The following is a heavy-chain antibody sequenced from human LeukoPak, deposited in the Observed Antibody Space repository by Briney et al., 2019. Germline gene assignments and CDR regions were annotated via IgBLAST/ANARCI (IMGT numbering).Heavy chain of an antibody. CDR1: GESFSGYY. CDR3: ARVTNRGYCSGGSCCFNS. J-gene: IGHJ4*02. V-gene: IGHV4-34*01. CDR2: INHSGST. D-gene: IGHD2-15*01. Sequence: PSETLSLTCAVYGESFSGYYWTWIRQPPGKGLEWIGEINHSGSTNYNPSLKSRITISVDTSKNQFSLKLNSVTAADTAVYYCARVTNRGYCSGGSCCFNSWGQGTLVTVSS.